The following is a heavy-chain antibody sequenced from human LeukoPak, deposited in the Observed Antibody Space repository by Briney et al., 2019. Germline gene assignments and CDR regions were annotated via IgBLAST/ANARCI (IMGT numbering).Heavy chain of an antibody. CDR2: IKPDGSEK. D-gene: IGHD1-1*01. V-gene: IGHV3-7*01. Sequence: GGSLRLSCAASGFTFSSHWMSWVRQDPGKGLEWVANIKPDGSEKYPVDSVKGRFTVTRDNAKNSLYLQMNKLRDEDSAVYYCARAPAFGTVDYWGQGTLVTVSS. J-gene: IGHJ4*02. CDR1: GFTFSSHW. CDR3: ARAPAFGTVDY.